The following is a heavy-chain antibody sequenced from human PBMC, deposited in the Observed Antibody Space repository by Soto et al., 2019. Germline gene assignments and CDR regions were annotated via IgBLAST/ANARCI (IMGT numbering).Heavy chain of an antibody. CDR2: ISSSSSYI. Sequence: EVQLVESGGGLVKPGGSLRLSCAASGFTFSSYNMNWVRQAPGKGLEWVSSISSSSSYIYYADSVKGRFTISRDNAKNSLYLQMNSLRAEDTAVYYCARGAAAAGTGGDYWGQGTLVTVSS. CDR1: GFTFSSYN. D-gene: IGHD6-13*01. V-gene: IGHV3-21*01. CDR3: ARGAAAAGTGGDY. J-gene: IGHJ4*02.